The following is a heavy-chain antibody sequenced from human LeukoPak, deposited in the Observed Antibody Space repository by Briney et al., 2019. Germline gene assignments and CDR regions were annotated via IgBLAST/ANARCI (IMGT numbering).Heavy chain of an antibody. D-gene: IGHD4-17*01. CDR3: ARQSDYGDWYFDL. CDR2: INPNGGGT. CDR1: GYTFTSYY. J-gene: IGHJ2*01. V-gene: IGHV1-2*02. Sequence: ASVRLSCMASGYTFTSYYMTWVRQAPGQGLHWIASINPNGGGTNYAQKFKGRFTITRDTSINTAYMELSRLRSDDTAVYYCARQSDYGDWYFDLWGRGTLVTVSS.